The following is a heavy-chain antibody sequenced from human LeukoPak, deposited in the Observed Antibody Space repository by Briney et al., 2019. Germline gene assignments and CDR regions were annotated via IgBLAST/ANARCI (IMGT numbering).Heavy chain of an antibody. D-gene: IGHD3-10*01. V-gene: IGHV3-21*01. CDR2: ISSSSSYI. Sequence: GGSLRLSCAASGFTFSSYSMNWVRQAPGKGLEWVSSISSSSSYIYYADSVKGRFTISRDNAKNSLYLQMNRLRAEDTAVYYCARVGYYGSAGSYYYGMDVWGQGTTVTVSS. CDR1: GFTFSSYS. J-gene: IGHJ6*02. CDR3: ARVGYYGSAGSYYYGMDV.